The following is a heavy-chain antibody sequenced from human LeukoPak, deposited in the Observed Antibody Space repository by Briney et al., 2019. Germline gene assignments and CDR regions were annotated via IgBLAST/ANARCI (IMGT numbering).Heavy chain of an antibody. V-gene: IGHV7-4-1*02. Sequence: ASVKVSCKASGYTFTSYYMHWVRQAPGQGLEWMGWINTNTGNPTYAQGFTGRFVFSLDTSVSTAYLQISGLKAEDTAMYYCVREGACSSTSCYAWFDPWGQGSLVTVSS. CDR3: VREGACSSTSCYAWFDP. CDR2: INTNTGNP. D-gene: IGHD2-2*01. J-gene: IGHJ5*02. CDR1: GYTFTSYY.